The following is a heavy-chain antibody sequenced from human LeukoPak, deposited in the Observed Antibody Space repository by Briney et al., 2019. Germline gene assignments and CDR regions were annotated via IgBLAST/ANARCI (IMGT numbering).Heavy chain of an antibody. V-gene: IGHV1-18*01. CDR3: AXXXXXGDYVYYYYMDV. CDR2: ISAYNGNT. CDR1: GYTFTSYG. D-gene: IGHD4-17*01. Sequence: ASVKVSCKASGYTFTSYGISWVRQAPGQGLEWMGWISAYNGNTNYAQKLQGRVTMTTDTSTSTAYMELRSLRSDDTAVYYCAXXXXXGDYVYYYYMDVWGKGTTVTVSS. J-gene: IGHJ6*03.